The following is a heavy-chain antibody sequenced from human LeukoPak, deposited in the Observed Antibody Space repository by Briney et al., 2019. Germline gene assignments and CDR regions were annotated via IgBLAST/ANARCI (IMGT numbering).Heavy chain of an antibody. CDR1: GGTFSSYA. J-gene: IGHJ4*02. CDR3: ARDQYYDSSGYVDY. Sequence: GASVKVSCKASGGTFSSYAISWVRQAPGQGLEWMGWISTYNGNTNYAQKLQGRVTMTTDTSTSTAYMELRSLRSDDTPVYYCARDQYYDSSGYVDYWGQGTLVTVSS. V-gene: IGHV1-18*01. CDR2: ISTYNGNT. D-gene: IGHD3-22*01.